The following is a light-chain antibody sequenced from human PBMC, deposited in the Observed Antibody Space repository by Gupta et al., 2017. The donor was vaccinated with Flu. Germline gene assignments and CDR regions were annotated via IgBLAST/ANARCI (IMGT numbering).Light chain of an antibody. CDR1: QSLLHSDGMTY. CDR2: EVS. J-gene: IGKJ1*01. CDR3: MQSGHPRT. V-gene: IGKV2D-29*01. Sequence: DIVMTTTPLSLSVTSAQPTSISCRSSQSLLHSDGMTYFYWYVQKPGQPPQLLLYEVSKRFAGVPNMFSGSGARTDFTLKISRVEAEDVGIYYCMQSGHPRTFGQGTKVEIK.